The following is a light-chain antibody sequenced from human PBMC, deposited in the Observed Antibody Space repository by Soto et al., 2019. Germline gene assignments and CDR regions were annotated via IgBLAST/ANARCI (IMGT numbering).Light chain of an antibody. V-gene: IGLV2-14*01. CDR2: EVN. J-gene: IGLJ3*02. CDR1: SSDVGGYNY. CDR3: SSYTTSSTLV. Sequence: QSALTQPASVSGSPGQSITISCTGTSSDVGGYNYVSWYQHHPGKAPKLIIYEVNNRPSGVSNRFSGSKSGNTASLTISGLQAEDEADYYCSSYTTSSTLVFGGGTKVTV.